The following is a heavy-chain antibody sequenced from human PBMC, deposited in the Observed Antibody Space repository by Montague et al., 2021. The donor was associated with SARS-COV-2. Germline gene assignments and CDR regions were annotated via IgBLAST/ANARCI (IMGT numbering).Heavy chain of an antibody. CDR2: VDRSGTA. D-gene: IGHD3-10*01. CDR3: ARGRDSGTYFGTKYYFQYGLDV. Sequence: SETLSLTCDFSDGSVSAYFWSWVRQLSGKGLEWIGQVDRSGTAHXSPSLQSRLTLSVDTSNNQVSLNLTSVTATDTATYYCARGRDSGTYFGTKYYFQYGLDVWGQGTTVTVSS. J-gene: IGHJ6*02. CDR1: DGSVSAYF. V-gene: IGHV4-34*01.